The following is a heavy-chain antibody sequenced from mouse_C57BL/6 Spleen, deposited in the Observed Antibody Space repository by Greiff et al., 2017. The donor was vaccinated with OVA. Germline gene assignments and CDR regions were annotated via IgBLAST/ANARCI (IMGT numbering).Heavy chain of an antibody. CDR1: GYTFTSYW. J-gene: IGHJ2*01. V-gene: IGHV1-55*01. D-gene: IGHD1-1*01. CDR2: IYPGSGST. Sequence: QVQLQQPGAELVKPGASVKMSCKASGYTFTSYWITWVKQRPGHGLEWIGDIYPGSGSTNYNEKFKSKATLTVDTSSSTAYMQLSSLTSEDSAVYYCARGTYYGSSPFDYWGQGTTLTVSS. CDR3: ARGTYYGSSPFDY.